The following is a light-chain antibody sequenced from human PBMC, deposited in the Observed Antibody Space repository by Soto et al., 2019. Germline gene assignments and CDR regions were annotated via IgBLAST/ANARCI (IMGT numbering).Light chain of an antibody. CDR1: QGISTW. CDR2: DAS. V-gene: IGKV1-33*01. Sequence: DIQMTQSPSTLSASVGDGVTITCRASQGISTWLAWYQQKPGKAPKLLIYDASNFETGVPSRFSGSGSGTDFTFTISSLQPEDIATYYCQQYDNLPLTFGGGTKVDI. J-gene: IGKJ4*01. CDR3: QQYDNLPLT.